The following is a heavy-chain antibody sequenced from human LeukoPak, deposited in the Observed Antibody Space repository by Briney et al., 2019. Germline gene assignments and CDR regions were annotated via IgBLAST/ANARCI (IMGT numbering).Heavy chain of an antibody. CDR1: GGSISSGSYY. CDR2: IYTSGST. CDR3: ARAHYYDSSGYRYDAFDI. J-gene: IGHJ3*02. Sequence: SETLSLTCTVSGGSISSGSYYWSWIRQPAGKGLEWIGRIYTSGSTNYNPSLKSRVTISVDTSKNQFSLKLSSVTAADTAVYYCARAHYYDSSGYRYDAFDIWGQGTMVTVSS. V-gene: IGHV4-61*02. D-gene: IGHD3-22*01.